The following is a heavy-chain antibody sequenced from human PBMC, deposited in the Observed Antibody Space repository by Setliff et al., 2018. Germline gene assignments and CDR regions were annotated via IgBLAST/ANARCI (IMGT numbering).Heavy chain of an antibody. Sequence: SETLSLTCTVSGGSIGSSSYYWGWIRQPPGKGLEWIGSIYYSGSTYYNPSLKSRVTISVDTSKNQFSLKLSSVTAADTAVYYCARLNTYSGAGRYWGQGTLVTVSS. CDR1: GGSIGSSSYY. V-gene: IGHV4-39*07. CDR2: IYYSGST. D-gene: IGHD2-21*01. CDR3: ARLNTYSGAGRY. J-gene: IGHJ4*02.